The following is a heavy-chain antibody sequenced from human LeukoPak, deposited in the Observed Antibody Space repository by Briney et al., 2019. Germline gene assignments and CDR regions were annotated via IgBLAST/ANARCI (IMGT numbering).Heavy chain of an antibody. Sequence: GGSLRLSCAASGFSFNNFAMSWVRRAPGKGLEWVSAISPGSTRTYYAASVKGRFTISRDNSMNTLYLHMDSLRAEDTAVYYCAKYALREIFFGDFWGQGTLVAVSS. CDR1: GFSFNNFA. CDR2: ISPGSTRT. D-gene: IGHD3-3*01. V-gene: IGHV3-23*01. J-gene: IGHJ4*02. CDR3: AKYALREIFFGDF.